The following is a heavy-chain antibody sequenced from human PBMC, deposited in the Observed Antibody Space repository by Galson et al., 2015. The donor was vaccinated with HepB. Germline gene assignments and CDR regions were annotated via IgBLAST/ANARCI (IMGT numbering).Heavy chain of an antibody. CDR3: ARDHLAGIVGATTTPDY. D-gene: IGHD1-26*01. J-gene: IGHJ4*02. CDR2: INPSGGST. CDR1: GSTFTSYY. V-gene: IGHV1-46*01. Sequence: SVKVSCKASGSTFTSYYMHWVRQAPGQGLEWMGIINPSGGSTSHAQKFQGRVTMTRDTSTSTVYMELSSLRSEDTAVYYCARDHLAGIVGATTTPDYWGQGTLVTVSS.